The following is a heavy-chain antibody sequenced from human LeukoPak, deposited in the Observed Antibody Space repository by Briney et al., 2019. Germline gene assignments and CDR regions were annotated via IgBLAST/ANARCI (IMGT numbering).Heavy chain of an antibody. V-gene: IGHV4-4*02. Sequence: PSETLSLTCAVSGGPISSTNWWSWVRQPPGKGLEWIGYIYYSGSTNYNPSLKSRVTISVDTSKNQFSLKLSSVTAADTAVYYCARGECSGGSCYFAPVDYWGQGTLVTVSS. D-gene: IGHD2-15*01. CDR3: ARGECSGGSCYFAPVDY. CDR2: IYYSGST. CDR1: GGPISSTNW. J-gene: IGHJ4*02.